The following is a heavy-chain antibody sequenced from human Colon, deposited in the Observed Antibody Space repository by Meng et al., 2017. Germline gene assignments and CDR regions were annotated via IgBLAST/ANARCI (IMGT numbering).Heavy chain of an antibody. D-gene: IGHD1-26*01. J-gene: IGHJ4*02. CDR1: GGSVSSGSHY. CDR2: VDYSGNT. CDR3: AIGPWELDY. Sequence: QVQLKGSGPGLRRPSGTLSLTCTVPGGSVSSGSHYWSWIRQPPGKGLEFIAYVDYSGNTNYNPSLKGRVTTSIDMSKSQFSLKVSSVTAADTAVYYCAIGPWELDYWGQGRLVTVSS. V-gene: IGHV4-61*01.